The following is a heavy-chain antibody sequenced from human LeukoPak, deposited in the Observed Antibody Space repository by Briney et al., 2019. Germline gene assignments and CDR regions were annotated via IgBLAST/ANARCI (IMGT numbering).Heavy chain of an antibody. CDR2: IGTAGDT. CDR1: GFTFSSYD. CDR3: ARDRDYDFWSGWGASFGWFDP. V-gene: IGHV3-13*01. Sequence: GGSLRLSCAASGFTFSSYDMHWVRQATGKGLEWVSAIGTAGDTYYPGSVKGRFTISRDNAKNSLYLQMNSLRAEDTAVYYCARDRDYDFWSGWGASFGWFDPWGQGTLVTVSS. J-gene: IGHJ5*02. D-gene: IGHD3-3*01.